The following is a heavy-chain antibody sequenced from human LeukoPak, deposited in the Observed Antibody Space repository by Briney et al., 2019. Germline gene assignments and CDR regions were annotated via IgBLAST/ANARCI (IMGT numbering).Heavy chain of an antibody. Sequence: SETLSLTCAVYGGSFSDYNWTWIRQPPGKGLEWIGEIGHNGTTNYNPSLKGRVTISLDTSKNQFSLKLTSVTAADTAVYYCARVYGTSNSYMAFDYWGQGTLVTVSS. V-gene: IGHV4-34*01. CDR3: ARVYGTSNSYMAFDY. J-gene: IGHJ4*02. CDR2: IGHNGTT. CDR1: GGSFSDYN. D-gene: IGHD1-7*01.